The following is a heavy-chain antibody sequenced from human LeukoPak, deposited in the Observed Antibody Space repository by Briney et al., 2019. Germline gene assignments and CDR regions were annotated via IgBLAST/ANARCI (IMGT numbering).Heavy chain of an antibody. CDR1: GFTFTNYA. CDR2: SGSGGSP. V-gene: IGHV3-23*01. Sequence: GGSLRLSCAASGFTFTNYAMNWIRQAPGKGLEWVSTSGSGGSPFYADSVKGRFTISRDNSRNTLYLQMNSLRVEDTAVYYCAKGGSGWYPGFDYWGQGILVTVSS. D-gene: IGHD6-19*01. J-gene: IGHJ4*02. CDR3: AKGGSGWYPGFDY.